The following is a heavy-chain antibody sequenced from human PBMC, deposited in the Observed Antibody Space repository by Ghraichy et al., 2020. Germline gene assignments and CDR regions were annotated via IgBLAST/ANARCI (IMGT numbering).Heavy chain of an antibody. Sequence: SVKVSCKASGGTFSSYAISWVRQAPGQGLEWMGGIIPIFGTANYAQKFQGRVTITADESTSTAYMELSSLRSEDTAVYYCARALVDTAMVTHQNTYYYYGMDVWGQGTTVTVSS. CDR1: GGTFSSYA. D-gene: IGHD5-18*01. J-gene: IGHJ6*02. CDR2: IIPIFGTA. V-gene: IGHV1-69*13. CDR3: ARALVDTAMVTHQNTYYYYGMDV.